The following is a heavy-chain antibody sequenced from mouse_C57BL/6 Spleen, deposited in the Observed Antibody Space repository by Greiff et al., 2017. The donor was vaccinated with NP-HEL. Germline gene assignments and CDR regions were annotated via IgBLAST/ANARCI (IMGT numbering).Heavy chain of an antibody. CDR2: INYDGSST. D-gene: IGHD2-12*01. Sequence: EVQVVESEGGLVQPGSSMKLSCTASGFTFSDYYMAWVRQVPEKGLEWVANINYDGSSTYYLDSLKSRFIISRDNAKNILYLQMSSLKSEDTATYYCARDQGDYRGYYAMDYWGQGTSVTVSS. CDR3: ARDQGDYRGYYAMDY. CDR1: GFTFSDYY. J-gene: IGHJ4*01. V-gene: IGHV5-16*01.